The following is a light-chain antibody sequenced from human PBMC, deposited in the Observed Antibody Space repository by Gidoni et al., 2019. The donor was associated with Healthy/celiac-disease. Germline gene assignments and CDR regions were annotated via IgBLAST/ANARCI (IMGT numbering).Light chain of an antibody. Sequence: ENVLTQSPGTLSLSPGERATLPCRASQSASSSYLAWYQQKPGQAPRLLIYGASSRATGIPDRFSGSGSGTDFTLTISRLEPEDFAFYYCQQYGSSQITFGQXTRLEIK. V-gene: IGKV3-20*01. CDR1: QSASSSY. J-gene: IGKJ5*01. CDR3: QQYGSSQIT. CDR2: GAS.